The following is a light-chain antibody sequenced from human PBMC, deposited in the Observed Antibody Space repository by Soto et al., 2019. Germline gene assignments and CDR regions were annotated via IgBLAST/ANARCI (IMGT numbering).Light chain of an antibody. Sequence: QSALTQPASVSGSPRQSITISCTGASSDVGGYTYVSWYQQHPGKAPKLMIYEVNNRPSGVSHRFSGSKSGNTASLTISGLQAEDEADYYCQSYDSSLSAYVFGTGTKLTVL. CDR3: QSYDSSLSAYV. CDR2: EVN. J-gene: IGLJ1*01. V-gene: IGLV2-14*01. CDR1: SSDVGGYTY.